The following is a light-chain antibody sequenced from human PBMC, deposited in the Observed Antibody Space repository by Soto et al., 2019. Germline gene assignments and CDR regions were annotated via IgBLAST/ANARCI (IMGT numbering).Light chain of an antibody. CDR2: GAS. Sequence: DIVLTQSPGTLSLSPGERATLSCRASQSVNSNYLAWYQQKPGQAPRLLIFGASTRATGISDRFRGSGSGTDFTLTINRLEPEDFAVYHCQQYGRTFGQGTKVDI. V-gene: IGKV3-20*01. CDR1: QSVNSNY. J-gene: IGKJ2*01. CDR3: QQYGRT.